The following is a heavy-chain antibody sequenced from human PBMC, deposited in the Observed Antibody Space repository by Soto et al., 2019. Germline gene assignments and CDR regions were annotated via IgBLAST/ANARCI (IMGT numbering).Heavy chain of an antibody. CDR2: ISGYNGNT. CDR1: GYTFSSYG. D-gene: IGHD6-13*01. V-gene: IGHV1-18*01. CDR3: ARDGNGRQLAQFIDY. Sequence: QVQLVQSGAEVKKPGASVKVSCKASGYTFSSYGISWVRQAPGQGLEWMGWISGYNGNTNYAQNLQGRVTVTTDTSTNTTYMEMRSLRSDDTALYYCARDGNGRQLAQFIDYWGQGTLVTVSS. J-gene: IGHJ4*02.